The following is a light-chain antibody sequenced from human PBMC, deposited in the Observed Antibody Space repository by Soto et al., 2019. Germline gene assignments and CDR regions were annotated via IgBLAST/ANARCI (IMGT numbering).Light chain of an antibody. CDR1: ESIARH. V-gene: IGKV1-39*01. CDR2: AAS. CDR3: QQSYSTLSIT. Sequence: DIQMTQSPSSLSASVGDRVTITCRASESIARHLNWYQQKPGKAPKLLIYAASSLQDGVPSRFRGGGSGTDGTLTISNLQPEDFAAYYCQQSYSTLSITFGQGTRLEIK. J-gene: IGKJ5*01.